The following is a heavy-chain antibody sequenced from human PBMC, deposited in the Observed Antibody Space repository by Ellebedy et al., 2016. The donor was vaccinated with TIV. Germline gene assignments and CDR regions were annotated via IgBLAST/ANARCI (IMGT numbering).Heavy chain of an antibody. Sequence: PGGSLRLSCAASGFTFSSYSMNWVRQAPGKGLEWVSYISSSSSTIYNADSVKGRFTISRDNAKNSLYLQMNSLRDEDTAVYFCARDPGADYYGSGTIDYWGQGTLVTVSS. J-gene: IGHJ4*02. V-gene: IGHV3-48*02. CDR1: GFTFSSYS. D-gene: IGHD3-10*01. CDR3: ARDPGADYYGSGTIDY. CDR2: ISSSSSTI.